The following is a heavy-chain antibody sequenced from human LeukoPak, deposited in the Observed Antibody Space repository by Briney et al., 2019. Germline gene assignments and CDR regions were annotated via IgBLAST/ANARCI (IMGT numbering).Heavy chain of an antibody. CDR3: ARSPSSSGWYYYYYYTDV. D-gene: IGHD6-19*01. CDR1: GYTFTSYG. Sequence: GASVKVSCKASGYTFTSYGISWVRQAPGQGLEWMGWISAYNGNTNYAQKLQGRVTMTTDTSTSTAYMELRSLRSDDTAVYYCARSPSSSGWYYYYYYTDVWGKGTTVTVSS. CDR2: ISAYNGNT. J-gene: IGHJ6*03. V-gene: IGHV1-18*01.